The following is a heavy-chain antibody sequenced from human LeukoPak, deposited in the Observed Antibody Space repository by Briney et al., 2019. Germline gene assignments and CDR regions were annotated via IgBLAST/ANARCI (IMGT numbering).Heavy chain of an antibody. CDR3: ASYSSSWYDYYYYGMDV. CDR2: IYYSGST. Sequence: PSETLSLTCTVSGGSISSYYWSWIRQPPGKGLEWIGYIYYSGSTNYNPSLKSRVTISVDTSKNQFSLKLSSVTAADTAVYYCASYSSSWYDYYYYGMDVWGQGTTVTVSS. D-gene: IGHD6-13*01. CDR1: GGSISSYY. J-gene: IGHJ6*02. V-gene: IGHV4-59*08.